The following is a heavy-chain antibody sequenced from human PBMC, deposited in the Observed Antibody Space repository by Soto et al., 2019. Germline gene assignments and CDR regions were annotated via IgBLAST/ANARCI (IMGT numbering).Heavy chain of an antibody. CDR3: ARDQREYYDFWSGYPDYGMDV. D-gene: IGHD3-3*01. V-gene: IGHV1-18*01. CDR2: ISAYNGNT. J-gene: IGHJ6*02. CDR1: GYTFTSYG. Sequence: ASVKVSCKASGYTFTSYGISWVRQAPGQGLEWMGWISAYNGNTNYAQKLQGRVTMTTDTSTSTAYMELRSLRSDDTAVYYCARDQREYYDFWSGYPDYGMDVWGQGTTVTVS.